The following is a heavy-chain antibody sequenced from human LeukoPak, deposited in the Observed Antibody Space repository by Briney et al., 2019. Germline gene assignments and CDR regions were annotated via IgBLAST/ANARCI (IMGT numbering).Heavy chain of an antibody. J-gene: IGHJ6*03. Sequence: SVKVSCKASRGTFSSYAISWVRQAPGQGVEWVGGIIPIFGTANYAQKFQGRVTITADESTSTAYMELSSLRSEDTAVYYCARDGGAIAARRWDYYYYMDVWGKGTTVTVSS. D-gene: IGHD6-6*01. CDR1: RGTFSSYA. CDR2: IIPIFGTA. V-gene: IGHV1-69*01. CDR3: ARDGGAIAARRWDYYYYMDV.